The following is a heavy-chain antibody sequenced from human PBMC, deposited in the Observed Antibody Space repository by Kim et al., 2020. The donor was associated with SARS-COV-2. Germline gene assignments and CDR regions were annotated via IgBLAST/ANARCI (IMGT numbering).Heavy chain of an antibody. Sequence: PSSHSQVTISADKSINTAYLQWSSLKASDTAMYYCARRYIAALSRAPFDYWGQGTLVTVSS. V-gene: IGHV5-51*01. CDR3: ARRYIAALSRAPFDY. D-gene: IGHD6-6*01. J-gene: IGHJ4*02.